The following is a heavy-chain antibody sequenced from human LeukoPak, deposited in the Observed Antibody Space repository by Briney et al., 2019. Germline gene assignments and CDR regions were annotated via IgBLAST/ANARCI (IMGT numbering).Heavy chain of an antibody. CDR2: ISWNSGST. V-gene: IGHV3-9*01. CDR1: GSTFDDYG. CDR3: AKDIGVYSHGYDY. D-gene: IGHD6-13*01. J-gene: IGHJ4*02. Sequence: PGGSLRLSCAVSGSTFDDYGMQWVRQARRDGRGWISCISWNSGSTGYTDSVKGRFTISRDNGKNSLYLQMNSLRAEDTAFYYCAKDIGVYSHGYDYWGQGTLVTVPS.